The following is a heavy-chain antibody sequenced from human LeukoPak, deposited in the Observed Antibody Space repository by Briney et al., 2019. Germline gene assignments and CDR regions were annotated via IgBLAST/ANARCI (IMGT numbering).Heavy chain of an antibody. CDR2: INPNSDGT. D-gene: IGHD3-3*01. Sequence: ASVKVSCKASGYTFTGYYMHWVRQAPGQGLEWMGWINPNSDGTNYAQKFQGRVTMTRDTSISTAYMELSRLRSDDTAVYYCARDPPGENQILGFVYYYYYYGMDVWGQGTTVTVSS. CDR3: ARDPPGENQILGFVYYYYYYGMDV. J-gene: IGHJ6*02. V-gene: IGHV1-2*02. CDR1: GYTFTGYY.